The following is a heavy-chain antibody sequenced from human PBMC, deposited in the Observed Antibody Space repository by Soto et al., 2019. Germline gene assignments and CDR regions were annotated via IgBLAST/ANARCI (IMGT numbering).Heavy chain of an antibody. D-gene: IGHD3-22*01. CDR3: ARQTYYYDSSGYYWSGYGMDV. CDR1: GYSFTSYW. CDR2: IYPGDSDT. V-gene: IGHV5-51*01. Sequence: GESLKISYKGSGYSFTSYWIGWVRQMPGKGLEWMGIIYPGDSDTRYSPSFQGQVTISADKSISTAYLQWSSLKASDTAMYYCARQTYYYDSSGYYWSGYGMDVWGQGTTVTVSS. J-gene: IGHJ6*02.